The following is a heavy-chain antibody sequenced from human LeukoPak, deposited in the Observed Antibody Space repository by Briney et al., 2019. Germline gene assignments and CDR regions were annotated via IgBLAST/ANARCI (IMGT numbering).Heavy chain of an antibody. CDR3: ARGPYPNPRA. CDR1: GGSFSGYY. J-gene: IGHJ5*02. D-gene: IGHD1-14*01. V-gene: IGHV4-34*01. CDR2: INRSGST. Sequence: PSETLSLTCAVYGGSFSGYYWSWIRQPPGKGLEWIGEINRSGSTNYNPSLKSRVTISVDTSKNQFSLKLSSVTAAGTAVYYCARGPYPNPRAWGQGTLVTVSS.